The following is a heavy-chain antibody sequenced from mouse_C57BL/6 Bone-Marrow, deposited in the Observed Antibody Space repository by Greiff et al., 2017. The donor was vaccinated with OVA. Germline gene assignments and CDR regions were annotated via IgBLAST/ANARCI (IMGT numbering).Heavy chain of an antibody. CDR2: ISSGGSYT. Sequence: EVHLVESGGDLVKPGGSLKLSCAASGFTFSSYGMSWVRQTPDKRLEWVATISSGGSYTYYPDSVKGRFTISRDNAKNTLYLQMSSLKSEDTAMYYCARRGSGAMAYWGQGTSVTVSS. CDR1: GFTFSSYG. V-gene: IGHV5-6*01. CDR3: ARRGSGAMAY. J-gene: IGHJ4*01. D-gene: IGHD1-1*01.